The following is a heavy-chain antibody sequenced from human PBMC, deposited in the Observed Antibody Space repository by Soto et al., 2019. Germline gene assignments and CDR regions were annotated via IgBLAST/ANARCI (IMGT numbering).Heavy chain of an antibody. Sequence: QDQLVQCGVEVKKPGASVKVSCRASAYSFTNYGITWVRQAPGQGFEWMGWISAYNGNTNYAQKFQGRVTMTTDASTSTAYLELRSLRSDDTAVYYCARDRGVAPPVAGNTHYYYYMDVWGKGTTVTVSS. CDR1: AYSFTNYG. D-gene: IGHD6-19*01. CDR2: ISAYNGNT. CDR3: ARDRGVAPPVAGNTHYYYYMDV. V-gene: IGHV1-18*01. J-gene: IGHJ6*03.